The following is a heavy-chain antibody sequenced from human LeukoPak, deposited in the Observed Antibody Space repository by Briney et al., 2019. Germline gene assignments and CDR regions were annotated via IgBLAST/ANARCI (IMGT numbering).Heavy chain of an antibody. CDR1: GFTFSTYW. Sequence: PGGSLRLSCAASGFTFSTYWMHWVRQAPGMGLVWVSRINSDGSSTTSADSVKGRFTISRDNAKNTLYLQMNSLRAEDTAVYYCAKGGATVIDYWGQGTLVTVSS. J-gene: IGHJ4*02. D-gene: IGHD4-17*01. V-gene: IGHV3-74*01. CDR3: AKGGATVIDY. CDR2: INSDGSST.